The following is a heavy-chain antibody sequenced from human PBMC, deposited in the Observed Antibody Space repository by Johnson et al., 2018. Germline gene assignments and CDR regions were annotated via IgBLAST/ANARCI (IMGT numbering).Heavy chain of an antibody. CDR3: AKDSGATTSYYYYYMDV. CDR2: ISYDGSNK. CDR1: GFTFSSYG. V-gene: IGHV3-30*18. Sequence: VQLVESGGGVVQPGRSLRLSCAASGFTFSSYGMHWVRQAPGKGLEWVDVISYDGSNKYYADSVKVRFTISRDNSKNTLYLQMNSLRAEDTAVYYCAKDSGATTSYYYYYMDVWGKGTTVTVSS. D-gene: IGHD1-26*01. J-gene: IGHJ6*03.